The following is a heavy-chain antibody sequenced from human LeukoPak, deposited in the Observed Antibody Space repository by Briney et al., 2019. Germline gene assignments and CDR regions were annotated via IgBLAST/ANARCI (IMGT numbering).Heavy chain of an antibody. Sequence: GGSLRLSCAASGFPFSSYEMNWVRQAPGKGLEGVSYISSSGSTIYYADSVKGRFTISRDNAKNSLYLQMNSLRAEDTAVYYCARGGGGQWLVYFDYWGQGTLVTVSS. CDR1: GFPFSSYE. D-gene: IGHD6-19*01. CDR2: ISSSGSTI. CDR3: ARGGGGQWLVYFDY. J-gene: IGHJ4*02. V-gene: IGHV3-48*03.